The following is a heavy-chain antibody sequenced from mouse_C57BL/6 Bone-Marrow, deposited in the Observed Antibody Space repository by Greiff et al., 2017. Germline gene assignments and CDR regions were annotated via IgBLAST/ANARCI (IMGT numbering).Heavy chain of an antibody. CDR3: TRGLRLPFDY. CDR2: IRNKANNHAT. D-gene: IGHD2-2*01. J-gene: IGHJ2*01. V-gene: IGHV6-6*01. Sequence: EVKVVESGGGLVQPGGSMKLSCAASGFTFSDAWMDWVRQSPEKGLEWVAEIRNKANNHATYYAESVKGRFTISRDDSKSSAYLQMNSLRAEDTGIYYCTRGLRLPFDYWGQGTTLTVSS. CDR1: GFTFSDAW.